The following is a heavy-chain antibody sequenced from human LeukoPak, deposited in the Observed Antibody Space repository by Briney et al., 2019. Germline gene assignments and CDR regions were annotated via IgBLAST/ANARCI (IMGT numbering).Heavy chain of an antibody. D-gene: IGHD3-10*01. CDR3: ARSGGYYGSGRMPYDAFDI. CDR2: IYYSGST. CDR1: GGSISSSSYY. Sequence: SETLSLTCTVSGGSISSSSYYWGWIRQPPGKGLEWIGSIYYSGSTYYNPSLKSRVTISVDTSKNQFSLKLSSVTAADTAVYYCARSGGYYGSGRMPYDAFDIWGQGTMVTVSS. V-gene: IGHV4-39*07. J-gene: IGHJ3*02.